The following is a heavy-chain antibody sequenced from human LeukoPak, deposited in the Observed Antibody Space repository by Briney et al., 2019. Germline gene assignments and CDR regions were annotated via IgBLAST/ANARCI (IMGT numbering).Heavy chain of an antibody. V-gene: IGHV3-23*01. Sequence: GGSLRLSCAASGFTFNIYAMSWVRQAPGMGLEWVSTTSSSGGSTYCADSVQGRFTISRDNAKNSLYLQMNSLRAEDTAVYYCAREWVAGYRFYFYYYGMDVWGQGTTVTVSS. D-gene: IGHD6-19*01. J-gene: IGHJ6*02. CDR3: AREWVAGYRFYFYYYGMDV. CDR1: GFTFNIYA. CDR2: TSSSGGST.